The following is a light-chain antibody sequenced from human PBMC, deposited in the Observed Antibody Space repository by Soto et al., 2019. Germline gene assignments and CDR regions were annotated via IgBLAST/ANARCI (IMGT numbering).Light chain of an antibody. CDR1: QSISSW. CDR2: TAS. Sequence: DIQMTQSPSTLSASVGDRVTITCRASQSISSWLAWYQQKPGKAPKLLIYTASSLKSGVPSRFSGSGSGTEITLTISSLQPDDFATYYCQPYNSYSRETFGPGTKVEIK. CDR3: QPYNSYSRET. V-gene: IGKV1-5*03. J-gene: IGKJ1*01.